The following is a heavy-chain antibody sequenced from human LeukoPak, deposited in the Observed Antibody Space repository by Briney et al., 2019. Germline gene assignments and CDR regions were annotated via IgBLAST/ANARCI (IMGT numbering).Heavy chain of an antibody. J-gene: IGHJ4*02. D-gene: IGHD6-19*01. CDR3: ARGSTIGWDSRIAY. CDR1: GFTFSNYW. Sequence: PGGSLRLSCATSGFTFSNYWMHWVRQAPGKDLVWVSRIDSDGGDTIYADSVKGRFIISRDNSKNTLYVQMNSLRVEDTAVYYCARGSTIGWDSRIAYWGQGALVTVSS. CDR2: IDSDGGDT. V-gene: IGHV3-74*01.